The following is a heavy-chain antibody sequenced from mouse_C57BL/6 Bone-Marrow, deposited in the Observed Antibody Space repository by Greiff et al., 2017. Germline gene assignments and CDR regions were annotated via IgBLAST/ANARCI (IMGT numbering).Heavy chain of an antibody. V-gene: IGHV14-4*01. J-gene: IGHJ2*01. Sequence: VPLQQSGAELVRPGASVKLYCTASGFNIKDDYMHWVKPRPEQGLEWIGWIDPENGDTEYAPKFQGKATITVATSSNTAYLQLISRTSVDTAVYYYSTVRLRREERYFDYWGQGTTLTVSS. D-gene: IGHD2-4*01. CDR3: STVRLRREERYFDY. CDR1: GFNIKDDY. CDR2: IDPENGDT.